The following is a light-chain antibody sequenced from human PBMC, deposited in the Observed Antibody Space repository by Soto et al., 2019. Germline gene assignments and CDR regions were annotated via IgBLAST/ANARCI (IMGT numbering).Light chain of an antibody. J-gene: IGKJ5*01. CDR3: QQTYTTPEIT. V-gene: IGKV1-39*01. CDR1: QSTSSY. CDR2: GAS. Sequence: DIQMTQSPSSLSASVGDRVTITCRSSQSTSSYLNWYQQKPGKAPNLLMYGASYLKSGVPTRFSGSGSGTDFTLTISSLQPEDFAIYYCQQTYTTPEITFGQGTRLEIK.